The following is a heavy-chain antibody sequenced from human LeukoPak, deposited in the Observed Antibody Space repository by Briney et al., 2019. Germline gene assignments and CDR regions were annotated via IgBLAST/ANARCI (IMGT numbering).Heavy chain of an antibody. CDR3: ARARGGRIAAAGTNYYYYLDV. V-gene: IGHV1-18*01. CDR1: GYTFTSYS. D-gene: IGHD6-13*01. J-gene: IGHJ6*03. CDR2: ISAYNGNT. Sequence: ASVKVSCKASGYTFTSYSISWVRQAPGQELEWMGWISAYNGNTNYAQKLQGRVTMTTETSTSTAYMELGRLRSDDPAVYYCARARGGRIAAAGTNYYYYLDVWGKGTTVTVSS.